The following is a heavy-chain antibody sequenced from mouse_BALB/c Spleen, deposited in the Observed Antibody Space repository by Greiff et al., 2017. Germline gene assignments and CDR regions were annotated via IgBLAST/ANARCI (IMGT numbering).Heavy chain of an antibody. CDR3: ARSLYDYDWYFDV. J-gene: IGHJ1*01. V-gene: IGHV1-77*01. CDR1: GYTFTDYV. D-gene: IGHD2-4*01. Sequence: VMLVESGPELVKPGASVKMSCKASGYTFTDYVISWVKQRTGQGLEWIGEIYPGSGSTYYNEKFKGKATLTADKSSNTAYMQLSSLTSEDSAVYFCARSLYDYDWYFDVWGAGTTVTVSS. CDR2: IYPGSGST.